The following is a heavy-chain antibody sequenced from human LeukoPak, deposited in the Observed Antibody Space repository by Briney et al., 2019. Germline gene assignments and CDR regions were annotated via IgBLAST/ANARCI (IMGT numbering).Heavy chain of an antibody. CDR3: ARRGSGTYFLDY. V-gene: IGHV4-59*08. CDR2: IYYSGST. D-gene: IGHD1-26*01. Sequence: SETLSLTCTVSGGSVSSYYWSWIRQPPGKGLEWIGYIYYSGSTNYNPSLKSRVTLSIDTSKNQFSLKLSSVTAADTAVYYCARRGSGTYFLDYWGQGTLVTVSS. J-gene: IGHJ4*02. CDR1: GGSVSSYY.